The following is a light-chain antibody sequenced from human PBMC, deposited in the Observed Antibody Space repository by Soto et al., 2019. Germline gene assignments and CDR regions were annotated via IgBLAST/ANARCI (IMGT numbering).Light chain of an antibody. J-gene: IGLJ2*01. CDR3: AAWDVSLVV. CDR2: SDN. CDR1: SSNIGTNT. V-gene: IGLV1-44*01. Sequence: QAVVTQPPSASGTPGQRVTISCFGSSSNIGTNTVIWYQQLPGAAPKLLIYSDNQRPSGVPDRFSGSKSGTSASLAISGLQSEDEADYYCAAWDVSLVVFGGGTKVTVL.